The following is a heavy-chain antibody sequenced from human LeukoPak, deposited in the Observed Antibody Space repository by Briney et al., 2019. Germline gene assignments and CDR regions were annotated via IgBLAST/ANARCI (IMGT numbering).Heavy chain of an antibody. D-gene: IGHD5-18*01. J-gene: IGHJ4*02. CDR1: GFTFSSYS. CDR2: ISSSSSYI. V-gene: IGHV3-21*01. CDR3: ARDLDFAAMANKHDY. Sequence: GGFLRLSCAASGFTFSSYSMNWVRQAPGKGLEWVSSISSSSSYIYYADSVKGRFTISRDNAKNSLYLQMNSLRAEDTAVYYCARDLDFAAMANKHDYWGQGTLVTVSS.